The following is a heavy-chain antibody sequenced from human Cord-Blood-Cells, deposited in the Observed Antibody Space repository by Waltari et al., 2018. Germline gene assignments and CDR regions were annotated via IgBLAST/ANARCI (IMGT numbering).Heavy chain of an antibody. CDR1: GGSISTSSYY. D-gene: IGHD4-17*01. V-gene: IGHV4-39*01. CDR2: IYYSGST. Sequence: TCTVSGGSISTSSYYLGWIRQPPGKGLEWIVSIYYSGSTYYNPSINSRVTISVDTSKNQFSLKLSSVTAADTAVYYCAVTVTNWFDPRGQGTLLAVSS. CDR3: AVTVTNWFDP. J-gene: IGHJ5*02.